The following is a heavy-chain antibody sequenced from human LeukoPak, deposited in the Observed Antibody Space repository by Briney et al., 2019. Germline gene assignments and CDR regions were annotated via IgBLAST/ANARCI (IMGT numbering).Heavy chain of an antibody. J-gene: IGHJ4*02. CDR1: GFIFNNYG. D-gene: IGHD2-15*01. V-gene: IGHV3-48*04. CDR2: IKGRSDTI. Sequence: GGSLRLSCTASGFIFNNYGMNWVRQAPGKGLEWISYIKGRSDTIHYADSVKGRFTISRDNAKNSLYLQMNSLRAEDTAVYYCARGNVVEDFDYWGQGTLVTVSS. CDR3: ARGNVVEDFDY.